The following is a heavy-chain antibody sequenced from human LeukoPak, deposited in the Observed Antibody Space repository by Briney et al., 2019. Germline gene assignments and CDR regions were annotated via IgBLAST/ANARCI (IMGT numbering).Heavy chain of an antibody. Sequence: SETLSLTCAVYGGSFGGYYWSWIRQPPGKGLEWIGEINHSGSTNYNPSLKSRVTISVDTSKNQFSLKLSSVTAADTAVYYCARGDIVVVVAATTYYYYYMDVWGKGTTVTVSS. V-gene: IGHV4-34*01. CDR2: INHSGST. CDR3: ARGDIVVVVAATTYYYYYMDV. CDR1: GGSFGGYY. D-gene: IGHD2-15*01. J-gene: IGHJ6*03.